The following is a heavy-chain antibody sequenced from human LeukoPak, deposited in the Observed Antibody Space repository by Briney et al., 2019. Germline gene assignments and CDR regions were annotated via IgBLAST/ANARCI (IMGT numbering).Heavy chain of an antibody. Sequence: SVKVSCKASAGTFSSYTISWVRRAPGQGLEWMGRIVPILGIANYAQKFQGRVTITADKSTSTAYMELSSLRSEDTAVYYCARDVEMATIYFDYWGQGTLVTVSS. J-gene: IGHJ4*02. V-gene: IGHV1-69*04. CDR1: AGTFSSYT. CDR2: IVPILGIA. D-gene: IGHD5-24*01. CDR3: ARDVEMATIYFDY.